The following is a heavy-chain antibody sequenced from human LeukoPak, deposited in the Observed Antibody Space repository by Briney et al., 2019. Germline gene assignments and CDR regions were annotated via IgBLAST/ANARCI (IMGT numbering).Heavy chain of an antibody. Sequence: ASAKVSCKASGYTFTSYGISWVRQAPGQGLEWMGWISAYNGNTNYAQKLQGRVTMTTDTSTSTAYMELRSLRSDDTAVYYCARGHYDILTGYLPPYDAFDIWGQGTMVTVSS. CDR1: GYTFTSYG. D-gene: IGHD3-9*01. J-gene: IGHJ3*02. CDR3: ARGHYDILTGYLPPYDAFDI. V-gene: IGHV1-18*01. CDR2: ISAYNGNT.